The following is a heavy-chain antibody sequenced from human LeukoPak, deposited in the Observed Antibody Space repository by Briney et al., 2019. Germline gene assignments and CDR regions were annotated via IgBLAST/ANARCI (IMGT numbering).Heavy chain of an antibody. CDR3: AKGGSGYCSNGVCSPRVVAAIDY. D-gene: IGHD2-8*01. CDR2: ISSSGSIT. Sequence: GGSLRLSCAASGFTFSSYAMSWVRQAPGRGLEWVSGISSSGSITNYADSVKGRFSISRDNFKNTLYLQMNSLRAEDTAVYYCAKGGSGYCSNGVCSPRVVAAIDYWGQGTLVTVSS. V-gene: IGHV3-23*01. J-gene: IGHJ4*02. CDR1: GFTFSSYA.